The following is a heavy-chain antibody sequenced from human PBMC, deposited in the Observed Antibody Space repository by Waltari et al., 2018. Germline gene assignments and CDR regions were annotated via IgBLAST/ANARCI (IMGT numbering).Heavy chain of an antibody. CDR3: ARRLEYSSGWYEGSPGRVWDY. D-gene: IGHD6-19*01. Sequence: SSSSYYWGWIRQPPGKGLEWIGSIYYSGSTYYNPSLKSRVTISVDTSKNQFSLKLSSVTAADTAVYYCARRLEYSSGWYEGSPGRVWDYWGQGTLVTVSS. CDR2: IYYSGST. V-gene: IGHV4-39*01. J-gene: IGHJ4*02. CDR1: SSSSYY.